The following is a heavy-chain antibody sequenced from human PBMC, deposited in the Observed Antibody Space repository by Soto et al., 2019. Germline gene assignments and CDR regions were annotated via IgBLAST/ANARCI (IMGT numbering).Heavy chain of an antibody. CDR1: GYTFAEFY. Sequence: QIELVQSGAEVTKSGASVKVSCKTSGYTFAEFYVHWVRQVPGQGLEWMGWINPNTGGTHYAVKFQDRVTMPRDTSIRTAYMELARLRSDDTATYYCARDGNYYTSGEGHWFDPWGQGTLITVSP. CDR2: INPNTGGT. V-gene: IGHV1-2*02. CDR3: ARDGNYYTSGEGHWFDP. D-gene: IGHD2-15*01. J-gene: IGHJ5*02.